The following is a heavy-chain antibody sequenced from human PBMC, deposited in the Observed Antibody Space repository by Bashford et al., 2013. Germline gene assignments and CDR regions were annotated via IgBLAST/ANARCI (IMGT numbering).Heavy chain of an antibody. CDR3: ARSSSARMELQDYYYYYGMDV. V-gene: IGHV1-69*02. Sequence: VASVKVSCKASGYTFTGYYMHWVRQAPGQGLEWMGRIIPILGIANYAQKFQGRVTITADKSTSTAYMELSSLRSEDTAVYYCARSSSARMELQDYYYYYGMDVVGTKGPRSPSPQ. CDR2: IIPILGIA. CDR1: GYTFTGYY. J-gene: IGHJ6*01. D-gene: IGHD1-7*01.